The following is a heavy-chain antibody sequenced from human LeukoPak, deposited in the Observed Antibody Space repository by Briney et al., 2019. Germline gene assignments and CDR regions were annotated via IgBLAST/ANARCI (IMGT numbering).Heavy chain of an antibody. CDR3: AKNPLLAGTISFDY. CDR1: GFTFSNHA. Sequence: TGGSLRLSCAASGFTFSNHAMSWVRQAPGKGLGWVSSISGGGDRINYADSVKGRFTISRDNSRNTLYLQMNNLGAEDTAVYYCAKNPLLAGTISFDYWGQGTLVTVSS. D-gene: IGHD6-19*01. J-gene: IGHJ4*02. CDR2: ISGGGDRI. V-gene: IGHV3-23*01.